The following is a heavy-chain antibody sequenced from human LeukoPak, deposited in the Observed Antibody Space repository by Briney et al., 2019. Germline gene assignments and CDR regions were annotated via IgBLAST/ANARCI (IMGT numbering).Heavy chain of an antibody. J-gene: IGHJ4*02. CDR2: IIPIFGTA. CDR3: ARAREGIVPAAIQPFDY. V-gene: IGHV1-69*13. D-gene: IGHD2-2*02. CDR1: GGTFSSYA. Sequence: SVKVSCKASGGTFSSYAISWVRQAPRQGLEWMGGIIPIFGTANYAQKFQGRVTITADESTSTAYMELSSLRSEDAAVYYCARAREGIVPAAIQPFDYWGQGTLVTVSS.